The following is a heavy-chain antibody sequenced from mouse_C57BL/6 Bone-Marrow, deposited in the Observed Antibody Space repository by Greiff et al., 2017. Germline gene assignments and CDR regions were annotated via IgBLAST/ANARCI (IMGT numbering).Heavy chain of an antibody. CDR2: INPNNGVT. V-gene: IGHV1-18*01. Sequence: EVQLQQSGPELVKPGASVKIPCKASGYTFTDYTMHWVKQSHGKSLEWIGDINPNNGVTIYNQKFKGKATLTVDKSSSTAYMELRSLTSEDTAVYYCARRNYYRDEWGQGTTRTVSA. J-gene: IGHJ2*01. D-gene: IGHD1-1*01. CDR3: ARRNYYRDE. CDR1: GYTFTDYT.